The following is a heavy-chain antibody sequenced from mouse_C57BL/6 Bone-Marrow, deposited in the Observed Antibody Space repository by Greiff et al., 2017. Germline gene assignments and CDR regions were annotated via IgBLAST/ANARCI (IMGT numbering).Heavy chain of an antibody. J-gene: IGHJ2*01. Sequence: QVQLQQPGAELVRPGTSVKLSCKASGYTFTSYWMHWVKQRPGQGLEWIGVIDPSASYTNYNQKFKGKATLTVDTSSSTAYMQLSSLTSEDSAVYYCAKAGNYFDYWGQGTTLTVSS. CDR1: GYTFTSYW. CDR3: AKAGNYFDY. CDR2: IDPSASYT. V-gene: IGHV1-59*01. D-gene: IGHD4-1*01.